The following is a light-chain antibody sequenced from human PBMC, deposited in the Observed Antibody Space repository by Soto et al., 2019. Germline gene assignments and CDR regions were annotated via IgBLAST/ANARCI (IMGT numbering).Light chain of an antibody. V-gene: IGKV1-9*01. CDR3: QQLNSYPPF. CDR1: QGISSY. Sequence: DIQLTQSPSFLSASVGDRVTITCRASQGISSYLAWYQQKPGKAPKLLIYAASTLQSGVPSRFSGCGSGTEFTLTISSLQPEDFATDYCQQLNSYPPFFGPGTKVDIK. CDR2: AAS. J-gene: IGKJ3*01.